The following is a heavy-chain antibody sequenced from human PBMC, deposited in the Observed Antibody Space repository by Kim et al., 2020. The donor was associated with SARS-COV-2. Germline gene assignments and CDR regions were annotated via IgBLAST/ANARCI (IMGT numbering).Heavy chain of an antibody. D-gene: IGHD1-26*01. V-gene: IGHV3-30*04. J-gene: IGHJ4*02. CDR1: GFTFSSYA. Sequence: GGSLRLSCAASGFTFSSYAMHWVRQAPGKGLEWVAVISYDGSNKYYADSVKGRFTISRDNSKNTLYLQMNSLRAEDTAVYYCARDLSVGATLDYWGQGTL. CDR2: ISYDGSNK. CDR3: ARDLSVGATLDY.